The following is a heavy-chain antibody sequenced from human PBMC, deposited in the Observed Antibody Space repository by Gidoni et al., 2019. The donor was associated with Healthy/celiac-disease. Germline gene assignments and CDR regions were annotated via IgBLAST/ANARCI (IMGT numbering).Heavy chain of an antibody. Sequence: EVQLLESGGGLVQPGGSLRLSCAASGFTFSSYAMSWVRQAPGKGLEWVSAISGSGGSTYYADSVKGRFTISRDNSKNTLYLQMNSLRAEDTAVYYCAKDLVSDYGGNSGCDYWGQGTLVTVSS. V-gene: IGHV3-23*01. J-gene: IGHJ4*02. CDR3: AKDLVSDYGGNSGCDY. D-gene: IGHD4-17*01. CDR1: GFTFSSYA. CDR2: ISGSGGST.